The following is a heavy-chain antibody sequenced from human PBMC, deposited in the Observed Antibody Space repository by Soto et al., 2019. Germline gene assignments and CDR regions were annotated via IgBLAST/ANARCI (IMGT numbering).Heavy chain of an antibody. CDR3: ARGVRVVVPAAMRKYYYMDV. D-gene: IGHD2-2*01. CDR2: INHRGST. V-gene: IGHV4-34*01. CDR1: GGSFSGYY. J-gene: IGHJ6*03. Sequence: SETLSLTCAVYGGSFSGYYWSWIRQPPGKGLEWIGEINHRGSTNYNPSLKSRVTISVDTSKNQFSLKLSSVTAADTAVYYCARGVRVVVPAAMRKYYYMDVWGKGTTVTVSS.